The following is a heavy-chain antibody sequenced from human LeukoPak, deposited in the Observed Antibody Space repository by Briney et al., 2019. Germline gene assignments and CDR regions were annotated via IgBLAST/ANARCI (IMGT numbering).Heavy chain of an antibody. CDR3: ARVAARRKWFDP. Sequence: ASVKVSCKASGYTFTSYGISWVLQAPGQGLEWMGWISAYNGNTNYAQKLQGRVTMTTDTSTSTAYMELRSLRSDDTAVYYCARVAARRKWFDPWGQGTLVTVSS. CDR1: GYTFTSYG. J-gene: IGHJ5*02. CDR2: ISAYNGNT. V-gene: IGHV1-18*01. D-gene: IGHD6-6*01.